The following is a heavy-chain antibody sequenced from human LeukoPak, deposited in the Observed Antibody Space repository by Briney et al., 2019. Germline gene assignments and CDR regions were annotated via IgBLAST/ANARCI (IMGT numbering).Heavy chain of an antibody. D-gene: IGHD2-21*01. V-gene: IGHV1-18*03. CDR3: AVAPGDY. CDR2: ISAYTGDT. CDR1: GYTFSSYG. J-gene: IGHJ4*02. Sequence: GASVKVSCKASGYTFSSYGISWVRQAPGQGLEWMGWISAYTGDTHYAQKFQGRVTLTRDTSITTVYMELSRLTSDDMAIFYCAVAPGDYWGQGTLVTVSS.